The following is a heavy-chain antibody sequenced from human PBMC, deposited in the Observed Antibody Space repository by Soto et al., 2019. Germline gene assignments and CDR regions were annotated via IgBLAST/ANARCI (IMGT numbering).Heavy chain of an antibody. Sequence: GGSLRLSCAASGFTFSSYAMHWVRQAPGKGLEWVAVISYDGSNKYYADSVKGRFTISRDNSKNTLYLQMNSLRAEDTAVYYCARDRVVTAIRAKSFYYGMDVWGQGTTVTSP. V-gene: IGHV3-30-3*01. D-gene: IGHD2-21*02. CDR1: GFTFSSYA. CDR2: ISYDGSNK. CDR3: ARDRVVTAIRAKSFYYGMDV. J-gene: IGHJ6*02.